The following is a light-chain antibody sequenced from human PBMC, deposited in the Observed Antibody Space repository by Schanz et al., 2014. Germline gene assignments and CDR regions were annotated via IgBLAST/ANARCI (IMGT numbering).Light chain of an antibody. CDR1: QNINTC. J-gene: IGKJ4*01. CDR2: AAS. V-gene: IGKV1-5*01. Sequence: DIQMTQSPSTLSASVGDRVIITCRASQNINTCLAWYQQKPGRAPKLLIYAASSLESGVPSRFSGSGSGTEFTLTINSLQPDDFATYYCQQADSVPLTFGGGTKVEIK. CDR3: QQADSVPLT.